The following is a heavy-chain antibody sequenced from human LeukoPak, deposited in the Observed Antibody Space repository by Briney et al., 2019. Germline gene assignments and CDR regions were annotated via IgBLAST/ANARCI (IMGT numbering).Heavy chain of an antibody. CDR3: ATLRDLGELSPYDY. V-gene: IGHV1-2*02. CDR2: INPNSGGT. D-gene: IGHD3-16*02. Sequence: ASVKVSCKASGYTFTGYYMHWVRQAPGQGLEWMGWINPNSGGTNYAQKFQGRVTMTRDTSISTAYMELSRLRSDDTAVYYCATLRDLGELSPYDYWDQGTLVTVSS. J-gene: IGHJ4*02. CDR1: GYTFTGYY.